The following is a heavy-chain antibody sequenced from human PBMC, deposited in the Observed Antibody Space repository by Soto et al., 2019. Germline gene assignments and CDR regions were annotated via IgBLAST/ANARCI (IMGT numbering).Heavy chain of an antibody. CDR1: GFTFSIYW. Sequence: LRLSCAASGFTFSIYWMHWVRQAPGKGLVWVSRINSDGSGTTYADSVKGRFTISRDNAKNTLYLQMNSLRVEDTAVYYCARVDYDFWSGPPAHGMDVWGQGTTVTVSS. CDR3: ARVDYDFWSGPPAHGMDV. D-gene: IGHD3-3*01. V-gene: IGHV3-74*01. J-gene: IGHJ6*02. CDR2: INSDGSGT.